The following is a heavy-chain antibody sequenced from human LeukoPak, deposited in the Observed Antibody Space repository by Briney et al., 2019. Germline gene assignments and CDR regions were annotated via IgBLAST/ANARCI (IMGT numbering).Heavy chain of an antibody. V-gene: IGHV4-59*03. CDR3: AGFAYYYDSSGYGKTRTRFDY. D-gene: IGHD3-22*01. J-gene: IGHJ4*02. CDR1: GGSISSYY. Sequence: SETLSLTCTVSGGSISSYYWSWIRQPPGKGLESLGYIYYTGSTNYNPSLKSRVTMSVDTSNNQFSLRLSSVTAADTAVYYCAGFAYYYDSSGYGKTRTRFDYWGQGTLVTVSS. CDR2: IYYTGST.